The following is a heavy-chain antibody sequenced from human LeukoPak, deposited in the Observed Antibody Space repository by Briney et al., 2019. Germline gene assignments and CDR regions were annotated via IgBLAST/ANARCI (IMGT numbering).Heavy chain of an antibody. J-gene: IGHJ4*02. Sequence: GESLKISCKGSGYSFTSYWIAWVRQMPGKGLEWMGIMYPGGSDTRYSPSFQGQVTISAHNSIGTAYLQWSSLKASDTAMYYCTRRIGSSGYSDYWGQGTLVTVSS. D-gene: IGHD3-22*01. CDR1: GYSFTSYW. CDR2: MYPGGSDT. CDR3: TRRIGSSGYSDY. V-gene: IGHV5-51*01.